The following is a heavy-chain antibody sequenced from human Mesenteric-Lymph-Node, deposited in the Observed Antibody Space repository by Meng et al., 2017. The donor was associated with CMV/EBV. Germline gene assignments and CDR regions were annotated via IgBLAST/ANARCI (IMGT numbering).Heavy chain of an antibody. Sequence: GGSLRLSCAVSGVSFSDAWMTWVRQAPGKGLECVGRIKSRADGGTADYGAPVKGRFTISRDDSKNTLYLQMNSLNIEDTAVYYCSPLESSTWYKFWGQGTPVTVSS. D-gene: IGHD6-13*01. CDR1: GVSFSDAW. CDR2: IKSRADGGTA. V-gene: IGHV3-15*01. CDR3: SPLESSTWYKF. J-gene: IGHJ4*02.